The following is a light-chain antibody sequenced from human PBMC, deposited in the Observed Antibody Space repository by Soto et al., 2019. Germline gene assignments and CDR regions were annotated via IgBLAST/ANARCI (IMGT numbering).Light chain of an antibody. CDR1: SSDVGAYNY. CDR3: SSYTSSSTLV. J-gene: IGLJ1*01. CDR2: EVS. V-gene: IGLV2-14*01. Sequence: SVPTQRASVSGSPGQSITISCTGTSSDVGAYNYVSWYQQHPGKAPKLMIYEVSHRPSGVSNRFSGSKSGNTASLTISGLQAEDEADYYCSSYTSSSTLVFATGTKVTVL.